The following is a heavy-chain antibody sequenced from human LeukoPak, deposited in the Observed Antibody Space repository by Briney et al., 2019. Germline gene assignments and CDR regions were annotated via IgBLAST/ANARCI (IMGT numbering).Heavy chain of an antibody. D-gene: IGHD1-26*01. V-gene: IGHV3-20*04. CDR3: ARDRGSYFSYGMDV. Sequence: GESVRLSCAASGFTFNDYGMSWVRQAPGKGLEWVSGINWNGDRTGYADSEKGRFTISRDNAKNSLYLQMNSLRAEDTALYYCARDRGSYFSYGMDVWGQGTTVTVSS. CDR1: GFTFNDYG. J-gene: IGHJ6*02. CDR2: INWNGDRT.